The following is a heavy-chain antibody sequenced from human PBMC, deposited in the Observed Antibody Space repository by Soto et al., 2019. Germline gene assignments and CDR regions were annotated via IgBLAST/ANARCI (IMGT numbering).Heavy chain of an antibody. CDR1: GFTFTRYS. CDR2: ISSTTNYI. Sequence: PGGSLRLSCAASGFTFTRYSMNWVRQAPGKGLEWVSSISSTTNYIYYGDSMKGRFTISRDNAKNSLYLEMNSLRAEDTAVYYCARESEDLTSNFDYWARVPWSPSPQ. V-gene: IGHV3-21*06. J-gene: IGHJ4*02. CDR3: ARESEDLTSNFDY.